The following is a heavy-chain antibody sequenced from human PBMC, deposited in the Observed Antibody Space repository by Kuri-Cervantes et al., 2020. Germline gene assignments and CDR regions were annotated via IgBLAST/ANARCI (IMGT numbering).Heavy chain of an antibody. V-gene: IGHV1-18*01. D-gene: IGHD2-21*02. CDR1: GYTFTSYG. Sequence: GGSLRLSCKASGYTFTSYGISWVRQAPGQGLEWMGWISAYNGNTNYAQKLQGRVTMTTDTSTSTAYMELRSLRSDDTAVYYCARAVVVTATTYWYFDLWGRGTLVTVSS. CDR2: ISAYNGNT. CDR3: ARAVVVTATTYWYFDL. J-gene: IGHJ2*01.